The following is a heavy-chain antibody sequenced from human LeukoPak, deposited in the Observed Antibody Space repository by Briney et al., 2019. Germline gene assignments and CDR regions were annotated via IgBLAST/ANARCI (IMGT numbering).Heavy chain of an antibody. CDR3: ASPLSGGSYADYYYYMDV. CDR2: INPNSGGT. J-gene: IGHJ6*03. CDR1: GYTFTGYY. Sequence: GASVKVSCKASGYTFTGYYMHWVRQAPGQGLEWMGWINPNSGGTNYAQKFQGRVTMTRDTSISTAYMELSRLRSDDTAVYYCASPLSGGSYADYYYYMDVWGKGTTVTVSS. D-gene: IGHD1-26*01. V-gene: IGHV1-2*02.